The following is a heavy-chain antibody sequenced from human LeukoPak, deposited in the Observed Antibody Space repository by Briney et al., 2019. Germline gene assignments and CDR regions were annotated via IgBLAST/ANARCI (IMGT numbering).Heavy chain of an antibody. J-gene: IGHJ4*02. D-gene: IGHD6-19*01. CDR2: ISGSGGST. Sequence: GGSLRLSCAASGFTFSSYAMSWVRQAPGKGLEWVSAISGSGGSTYYADSVKGRFTISRDNSKNTLYLQMNSLRVEDTAVYYCAASGWYAPFDYWGQGTLVTVSS. CDR3: AASGWYAPFDY. V-gene: IGHV3-23*01. CDR1: GFTFSSYA.